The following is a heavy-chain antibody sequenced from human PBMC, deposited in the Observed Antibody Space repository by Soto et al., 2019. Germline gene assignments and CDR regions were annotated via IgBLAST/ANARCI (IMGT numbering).Heavy chain of an antibody. CDR1: GGSIINYY. J-gene: IGHJ4*02. Sequence: ALETLSLTCTVSGGSIINYYCNFSRHPAGKGLEWIGRIDTSGSTNYNPSLKSRVTMSVDTSKQEFSLKLSSVTAADTALYYCARGGQDFWSGPFDYWGRGALVTVSS. CDR2: IDTSGST. V-gene: IGHV4-4*07. D-gene: IGHD3-3*01. CDR3: ARGGQDFWSGPFDY.